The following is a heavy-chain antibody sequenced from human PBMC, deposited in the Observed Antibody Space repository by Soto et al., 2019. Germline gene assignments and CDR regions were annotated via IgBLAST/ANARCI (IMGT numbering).Heavy chain of an antibody. J-gene: IGHJ4*02. V-gene: IGHV3-30-3*01. CDR3: ARSQTTVTTSDY. Sequence: QSGGSLRLSCAASGFTFSSYAMHWVRQAPGKGLEWVAVISYDGSSKYYADFVKGRFTISRDNSKSTLYLQMNSLRVEDAALYYCARSQTTVTTSDYWGQGTLVTVS. CDR2: ISYDGSSK. CDR1: GFTFSSYA. D-gene: IGHD4-4*01.